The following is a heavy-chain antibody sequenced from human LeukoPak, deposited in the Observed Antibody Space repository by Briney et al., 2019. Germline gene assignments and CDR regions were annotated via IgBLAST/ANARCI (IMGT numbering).Heavy chain of an antibody. CDR3: ARDEQYYDSWSGHYKN. Sequence: GGSLRLSCAASGFTFSTYAMHWVRQAPGKGLEWVVVISYDGSNKNYADSVKGRFTISRDNSKNTLYLQMNSLRAEDTAVYYCARDEQYYDSWSGHYKNWGQGTLVTVSS. V-gene: IGHV3-30*01. J-gene: IGHJ4*02. CDR2: ISYDGSNK. D-gene: IGHD3-3*01. CDR1: GFTFSTYA.